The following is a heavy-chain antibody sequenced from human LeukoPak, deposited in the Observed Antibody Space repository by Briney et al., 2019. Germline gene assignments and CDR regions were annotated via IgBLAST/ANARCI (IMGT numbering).Heavy chain of an antibody. D-gene: IGHD6-19*01. CDR3: AREPGFGMQWLVEYYYFDY. Sequence: SQTLSLTCAISGDSVSSNSAAWNWIRQSPSRGLEWLGRTYYRSKWYNDYAVSVKSRITINPDTSKNQFSLQLNSVTPEDTAVYYCAREPGFGMQWLVEYYYFDYWGQGTLVTVSS. CDR1: GDSVSSNSAA. CDR2: TYYRSKWYN. V-gene: IGHV6-1*01. J-gene: IGHJ4*02.